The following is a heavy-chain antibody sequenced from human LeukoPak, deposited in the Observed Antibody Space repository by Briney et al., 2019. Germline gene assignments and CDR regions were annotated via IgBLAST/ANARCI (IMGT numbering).Heavy chain of an antibody. CDR3: ATYHFRGDTSHYFDY. Sequence: PAETLSLTCTVSGGTISSYYRSWIRQAPGKGLEWIWYISYSGGTTYNASPKSRVTISGDTAQNQFSLKLSSVTAADTVVYYCATYHFRGDTSHYFDYWGQGTQVTVSS. J-gene: IGHJ4*02. CDR2: ISYSGGT. CDR1: GGTISSYY. V-gene: IGHV4-59*01. D-gene: IGHD3-10*01.